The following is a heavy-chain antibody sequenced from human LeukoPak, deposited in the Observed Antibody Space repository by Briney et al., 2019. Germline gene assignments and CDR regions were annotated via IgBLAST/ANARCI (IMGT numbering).Heavy chain of an antibody. J-gene: IGHJ4*02. CDR3: AGQYSSSCYFDY. CDR2: IYSGGST. Sequence: GGSLRLSCAASGFTVRTNYMSWVRQAPGKGLEWVSVIYSGGSTYYADSVKGRFTISRDNSKNTLYLQMNSLRAEDTAVYYCAGQYSSSCYFDYWGQGTLVTVSS. D-gene: IGHD6-13*01. V-gene: IGHV3-53*01. CDR1: GFTVRTNY.